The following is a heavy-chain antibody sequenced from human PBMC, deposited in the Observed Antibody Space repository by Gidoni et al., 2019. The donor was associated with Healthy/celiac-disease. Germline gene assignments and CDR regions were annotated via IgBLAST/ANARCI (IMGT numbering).Heavy chain of an antibody. J-gene: IGHJ6*03. D-gene: IGHD5-18*01. V-gene: IGHV1-69*04. CDR3: ARAPQDTAMEPYYYMDV. Sequence: QVHLVQSGAEVQKPGSSVRVSCKAPGGTCSSYAISWVRQPPVQGLVWMGRIIPILGIANYAQKFQGRVTITADKSTSTAYMELSSLRSEDTAVYYCARAPQDTAMEPYYYMDVWGKGTTVTVSS. CDR1: GGTCSSYA. CDR2: IIPILGIA.